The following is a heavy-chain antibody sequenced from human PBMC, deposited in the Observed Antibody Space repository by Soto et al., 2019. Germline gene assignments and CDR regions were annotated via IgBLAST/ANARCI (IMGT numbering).Heavy chain of an antibody. V-gene: IGHV1-3*01. CDR2: INAGNGNT. J-gene: IGHJ4*02. CDR1: GYTFTSYA. Sequence: QVQFVQSGAEVKKPGASVKVSCKASGYTFTSYAMHWVRQAPGQRLEWMGWINAGNGNTKYSQKFQGRVTITRDTSASTAYMELNSLRSEDTAVFYCARSSGYYSVDYWGQGTLVTVSS. D-gene: IGHD3-22*01. CDR3: ARSSGYYSVDY.